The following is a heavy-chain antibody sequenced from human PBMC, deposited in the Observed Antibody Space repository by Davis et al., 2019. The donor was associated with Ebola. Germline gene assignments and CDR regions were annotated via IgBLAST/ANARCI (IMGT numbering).Heavy chain of an antibody. CDR2: ISAYNGNT. J-gene: IGHJ4*02. V-gene: IGHV1-2*02. D-gene: IGHD4-23*01. Sequence: ASVKVSCKASGYTFTGYYMHWVRQAPGQGLEWMGWISAYNGNTNYAQKFQGRVTMTRDTSISTAYMELSRLRSDDTAVYYCARDYGGNPPLYYFDYWGQGTLVTVSS. CDR1: GYTFTGYY. CDR3: ARDYGGNPPLYYFDY.